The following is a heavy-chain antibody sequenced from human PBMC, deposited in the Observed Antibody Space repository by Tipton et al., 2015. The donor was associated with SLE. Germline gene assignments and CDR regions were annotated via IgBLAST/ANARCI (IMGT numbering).Heavy chain of an antibody. CDR2: IYYSGST. D-gene: IGHD6-19*01. J-gene: IGHJ5*02. CDR3: ARGGIAVAGLWFDP. Sequence: TLSLTCTVSGGPISSHYWSWIRQPPGKGLEWIGYIYYSGSTNYNPSLKSRVTISVDTSKNQFSLKLSSVTAADTAVYYCARGGIAVAGLWFDPWGQGTLVTVSS. V-gene: IGHV4-59*11. CDR1: GGPISSHY.